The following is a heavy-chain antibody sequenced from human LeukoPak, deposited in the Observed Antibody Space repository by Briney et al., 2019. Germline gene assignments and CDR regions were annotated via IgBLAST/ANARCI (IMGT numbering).Heavy chain of an antibody. V-gene: IGHV3-48*03. Sequence: GGSLRLSCAASGFTLSSYGMNWVRQAPGKGPEWISYISRSGSTIYYADSVKGRFTISRDNAKNSLYLQMSSLGAEDTAIYYCSRDRGGGDIYFDYWGQGTLVTVSS. CDR3: SRDRGGGDIYFDY. J-gene: IGHJ4*02. D-gene: IGHD2-21*02. CDR2: ISRSGSTI. CDR1: GFTLSSYG.